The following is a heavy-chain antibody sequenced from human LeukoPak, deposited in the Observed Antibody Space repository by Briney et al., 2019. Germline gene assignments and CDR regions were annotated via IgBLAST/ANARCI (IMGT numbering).Heavy chain of an antibody. CDR1: GFTFSSYS. CDR3: ARDPSIAVARSGSVHFDY. J-gene: IGHJ4*02. CDR2: ISSSSSYI. V-gene: IGHV3-21*01. D-gene: IGHD6-19*01. Sequence: GGSLRLSCAASGFTFSSYSMNWVRQAPGKGLEWVSSISSSSSYIYYADSVKGRFTISRDNAKNSLYLQMNSLRAEDTAVYYCARDPSIAVARSGSVHFDYWGQGTLVTVSS.